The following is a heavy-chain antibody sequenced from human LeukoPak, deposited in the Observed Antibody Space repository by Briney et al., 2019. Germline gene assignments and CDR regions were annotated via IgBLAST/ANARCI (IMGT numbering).Heavy chain of an antibody. J-gene: IGHJ5*02. V-gene: IGHV4-34*01. Sequence: SETLSLTCAVYGGSFSGYYWSWIRQPPGKGLEWIGVINHSGSTNYNPSLKSRVTISVDTSKNQFSLKLSSVTAADTAVYYCARGAMYYDFWSGHKPGRGWSDPWGQGTLVTVSS. CDR3: ARGAMYYDFWSGHKPGRGWSDP. CDR2: INHSGST. D-gene: IGHD3-3*01. CDR1: GGSFSGYY.